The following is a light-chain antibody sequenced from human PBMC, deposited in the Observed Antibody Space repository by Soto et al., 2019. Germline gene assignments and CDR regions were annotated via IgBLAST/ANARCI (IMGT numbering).Light chain of an antibody. CDR3: QHYNNWPPIT. Sequence: EIVMTQSPATLSVSPGERATLSCRASQRVSSNLAWYQQKPGQPHTLLIYGASTRATGIQARFSGSGSGTEFTLTISSLHSEDFAVYYCQHYNNWPPITFGQGTRLEIK. V-gene: IGKV3-15*01. J-gene: IGKJ5*01. CDR2: GAS. CDR1: QRVSSN.